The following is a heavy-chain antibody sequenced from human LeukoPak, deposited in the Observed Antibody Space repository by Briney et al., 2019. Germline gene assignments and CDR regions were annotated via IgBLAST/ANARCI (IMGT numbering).Heavy chain of an antibody. CDR3: AKGDYYDRRGCSLVEDY. CDR1: GFTFSSCG. D-gene: IGHD3-22*01. CDR2: IFGNGGGT. V-gene: IGHV3-23*01. J-gene: IGHJ4*02. Sequence: LPGGSLRLSCVTSGFTFSSCGMSWVRQAPGKGLEWVSGIFGNGGGTLYADSEKGRFSISRDDSRNTVYLQMNSLRAEDTAIYYCAKGDYYDRRGCSLVEDYWGQGTLVTVSS.